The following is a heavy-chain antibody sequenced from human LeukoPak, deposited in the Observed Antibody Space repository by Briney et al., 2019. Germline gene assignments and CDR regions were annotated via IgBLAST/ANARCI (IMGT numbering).Heavy chain of an antibody. CDR3: ARHDSSGYPGRLHGMVV. CDR2: IYSGGAT. V-gene: IGHV3-66*04. J-gene: IGHJ6*02. CDR1: GFTVSSNF. Sequence: PGGSLRLSCAASGFTVSSNFMSWVRQAPGKGLEWVSVIYSGGATYYADSVKGRFTISRDNSKNTPYLQLSSLRAEDTAVYYCARHDSSGYPGRLHGMVVWGQGTTVTASS. D-gene: IGHD3-22*01.